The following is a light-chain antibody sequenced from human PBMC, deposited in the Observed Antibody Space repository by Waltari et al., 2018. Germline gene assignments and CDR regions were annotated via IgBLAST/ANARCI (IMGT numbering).Light chain of an antibody. Sequence: QLVLTQSPSASTSLAASVKLTCTLSSGHSNYPIDWQPQQPEKGPRYLMRINRDGSHAKGDGIPDRFSGSKSGAERYLTISSLQSEDEADYYCQTWGPGIRVFGGGTHLTVL. CDR3: QTWGPGIRV. J-gene: IGLJ2*01. CDR1: SGHSNYP. CDR2: INRDGSH. V-gene: IGLV4-69*01.